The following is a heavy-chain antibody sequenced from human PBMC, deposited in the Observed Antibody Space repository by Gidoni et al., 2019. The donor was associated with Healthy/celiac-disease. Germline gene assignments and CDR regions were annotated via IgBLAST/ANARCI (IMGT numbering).Heavy chain of an antibody. J-gene: IGHJ6*02. Sequence: GLEWTGRIAPSDSYTTYSPSFQSHVTISADKSISTAYLQWSSLKASDTAMYYCARHPPDYYDSSGRGNYGMDVWGQGTTVTVSS. D-gene: IGHD3-22*01. CDR3: ARHPPDYYDSSGRGNYGMDV. CDR2: IAPSDSYT. V-gene: IGHV5-10-1*01.